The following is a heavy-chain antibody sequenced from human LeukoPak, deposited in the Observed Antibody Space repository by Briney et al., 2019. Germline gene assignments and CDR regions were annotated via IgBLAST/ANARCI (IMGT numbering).Heavy chain of an antibody. D-gene: IGHD2/OR15-2a*01. CDR3: ARGHNNSRDTAHPHRYYYYYGMDV. CDR2: INPSSGST. J-gene: IGHJ6*02. CDR1: GYTFTNYY. Sequence: ASVKVSCKASGYTFTNYYIHWVRQAPGQGLEWMGIINPSSGSTTSAQKFQGRVSMTRDTSASTVYMELSSLRSEDTARYYCARGHNNSRDTAHPHRYYYYYGMDVWRQGTTVTVSS. V-gene: IGHV1-46*01.